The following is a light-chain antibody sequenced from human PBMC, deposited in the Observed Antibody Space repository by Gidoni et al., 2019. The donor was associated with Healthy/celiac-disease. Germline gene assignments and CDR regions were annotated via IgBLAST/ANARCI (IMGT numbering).Light chain of an antibody. CDR2: GAS. J-gene: IGKJ1*01. CDR3: QQYGT. Sequence: ETVITQSPATLSVSPGERATLSCRASQSVSSNLAWYQQKPGQAPRLLIYGASTRATGIPARFSGSGSGTEFTLTISSLQSEDFAVYYCQQYGTFGQGTKVEIK. V-gene: IGKV3-15*01. CDR1: QSVSSN.